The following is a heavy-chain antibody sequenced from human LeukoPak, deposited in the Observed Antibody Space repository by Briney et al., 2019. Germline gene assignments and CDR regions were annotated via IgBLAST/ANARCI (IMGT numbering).Heavy chain of an antibody. CDR3: ARDRGSSWYGMANYFDY. D-gene: IGHD6-13*01. V-gene: IGHV6-1*01. J-gene: IGHJ4*02. Sequence: SQTLSLTCAISGDSVSSNSAAWNWIRQSPSRGLEWLGRTYYRSKWYNDYAVSVKSRITINPDTSKNQFSLQLNSVTPEDTAVYYCARDRGSSWYGMANYFDYWGQGTLVTVSS. CDR2: TYYRSKWYN. CDR1: GDSVSSNSAA.